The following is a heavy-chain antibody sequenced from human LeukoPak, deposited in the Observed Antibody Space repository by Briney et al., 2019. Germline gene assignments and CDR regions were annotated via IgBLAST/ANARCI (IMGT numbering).Heavy chain of an antibody. CDR2: IYYSGST. V-gene: IGHV4-59*01. CDR1: GGSISSYY. CDR3: ARDPGIAVAGFDL. D-gene: IGHD6-19*01. Sequence: SETLSLTCTVSGGSISSYYWSWIRQPPGKGLEWIGYIYYSGSTNYNPSLKSRVTILVDTSKNQFSLRLSSVTAADTAVYFCARDPGIAVAGFDLWGQGTLVTVSS. J-gene: IGHJ4*02.